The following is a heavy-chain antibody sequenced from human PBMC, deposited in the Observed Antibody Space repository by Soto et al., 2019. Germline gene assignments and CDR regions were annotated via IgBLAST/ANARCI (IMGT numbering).Heavy chain of an antibody. J-gene: IGHJ6*01. Sequence: ASVKVSCKASGYTFTSYAMHWVRQAPGQRLEWMGWINAGNGNTKYSQKFQGRVTITRDTSASTAYMELSSLRSEDTAVYYCATPFSVGNSGGSTNYYYGMEVWGKGPRSPSPQ. V-gene: IGHV1-3*01. CDR3: ATPFSVGNSGGSTNYYYGMEV. D-gene: IGHD3-16*01. CDR2: INAGNGNT. CDR1: GYTFTSYA.